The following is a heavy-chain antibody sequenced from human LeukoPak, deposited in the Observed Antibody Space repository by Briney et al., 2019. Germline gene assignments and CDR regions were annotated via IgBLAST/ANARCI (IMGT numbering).Heavy chain of an antibody. J-gene: IGHJ4*02. V-gene: IGHV3-9*01. D-gene: IGHD5-18*01. CDR1: GFTFDDYA. CDR2: ISWNSGSI. CDR3: AKGPYSYGFGPFDY. Sequence: PGRSLRLSCAASGFTFDDYAMHWVRHAPGQGLEWVSGISWNSGSIGYADSVKGRFTISRDNAKNSLYLQMNSLRAEDTALYYCAKGPYSYGFGPFDYWGQGTLVSVSS.